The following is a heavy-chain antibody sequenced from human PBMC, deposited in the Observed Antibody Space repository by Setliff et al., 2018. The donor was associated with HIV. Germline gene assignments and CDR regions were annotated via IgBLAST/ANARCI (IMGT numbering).Heavy chain of an antibody. D-gene: IGHD1-7*01. CDR1: GSMFTYAW. CDR3: AKDPISWELRPTYFDD. CDR2: SKGKADGETI. J-gene: IGHJ4*02. V-gene: IGHV3-15*01. Sequence: LRLSCAASGSMFTYAWLSWVRQAPGKGLEWVGRSKGKADGETIDYATPVKGRFTISRDNSKNTVYLQMKSLRAEDTAVYYCAKDPISWELRPTYFDDWGQGTLVTVSS.